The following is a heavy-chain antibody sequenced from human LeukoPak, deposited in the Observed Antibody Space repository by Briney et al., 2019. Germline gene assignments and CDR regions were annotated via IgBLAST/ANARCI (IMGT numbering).Heavy chain of an antibody. CDR2: ISGSGDII. Sequence: PGGSLRLSCTASGFTFSAYPMTWVRQAPGKGLEWVSYISGSGDIIYYADSVKGRFTISRDNAKNSLYLQMNSLRAEDTAVYYCASNMMVRGVMDVWGQGTTVTVSS. CDR1: GFTFSAYP. D-gene: IGHD3-10*01. CDR3: ASNMMVRGVMDV. J-gene: IGHJ6*02. V-gene: IGHV3-48*04.